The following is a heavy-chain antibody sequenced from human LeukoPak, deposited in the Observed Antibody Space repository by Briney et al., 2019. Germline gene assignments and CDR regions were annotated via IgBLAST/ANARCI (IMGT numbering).Heavy chain of an antibody. Sequence: PGGSLRLSCAASGFTFSSYAMSWVRQAPGKGLEWVGRTRNKANSYTTEYAASVKGRFTISRDDSKNSLFLQMNSLITEDTALYYCARSYSHHGDQCYLDYWGLGTMVTVSS. CDR2: TRNKANSYTT. CDR3: ARSYSHHGDQCYLDY. D-gene: IGHD5-18*01. CDR1: GFTFSSYA. J-gene: IGHJ4*02. V-gene: IGHV3-72*01.